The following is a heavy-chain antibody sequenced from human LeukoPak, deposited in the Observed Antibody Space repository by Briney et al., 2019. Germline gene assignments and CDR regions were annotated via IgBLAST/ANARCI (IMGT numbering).Heavy chain of an antibody. V-gene: IGHV3-30-3*01. CDR2: ISYDGSNK. CDR3: VRDMGAFVAGPSVIYYYGMDV. Sequence: GGSLRLSCAASGFTFSSYWMNWARQAPGKGLEWVAVISYDGSNKYYADSVKGRFTISRDNSKNTLYLQMNSLRAEDTAVYYCVRDMGAFVAGPSVIYYYGMDVWGQGTTVTVSS. CDR1: GFTFSSYW. D-gene: IGHD6-19*01. J-gene: IGHJ6*02.